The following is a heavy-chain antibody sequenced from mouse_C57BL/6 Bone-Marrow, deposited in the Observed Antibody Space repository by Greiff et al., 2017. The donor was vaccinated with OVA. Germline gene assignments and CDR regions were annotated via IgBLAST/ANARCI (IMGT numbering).Heavy chain of an antibody. D-gene: IGHD1-1*01. J-gene: IGHJ2*01. V-gene: IGHV1-5*01. CDR2: IYTGNSDT. CDR3: TRRPHYYGSSYGY. Sequence: VQLKQSGPVLARPGASVKMSCKTSGYTFTSYWMHWVKQRPGQGLEWIGAIYTGNSDTSYNQKFKGKAKLTAVTSASTAYMELSSLTNEYSAVYYCTRRPHYYGSSYGYWGQGTTLTVSS. CDR1: GYTFTSYW.